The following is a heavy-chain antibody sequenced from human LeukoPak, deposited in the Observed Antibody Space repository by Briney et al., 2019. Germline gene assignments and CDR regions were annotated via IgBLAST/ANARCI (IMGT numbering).Heavy chain of an antibody. J-gene: IGHJ4*02. V-gene: IGHV4-34*01. CDR3: ASREGITMVRGVRH. CDR2: INHSGST. D-gene: IGHD3-10*01. Sequence: PSETLSLTCAVYGGSFSGYYWSWTRQPPGKGLEWIGEINHSGSTNYNPSLKSRVTISVDTSKNQFTLKLSSVTAADTAVYYCASREGITMVRGVRHWGQGTLVTVSS. CDR1: GGSFSGYY.